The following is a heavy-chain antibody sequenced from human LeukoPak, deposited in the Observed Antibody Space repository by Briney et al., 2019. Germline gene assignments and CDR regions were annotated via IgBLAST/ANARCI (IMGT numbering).Heavy chain of an antibody. D-gene: IGHD6-19*01. Sequence: SETLFLTCTVSGGSISSGGYYWSWIRQHPGKGLEWIGYIYYSGSTYYNPSLKSRVTISVDTSKNQFSLKLSSVTAADTAVYYCARGARQWLVLDYWGQGTLVTVSS. CDR2: IYYSGST. CDR1: GGSISSGGYY. J-gene: IGHJ4*02. CDR3: ARGARQWLVLDY. V-gene: IGHV4-31*03.